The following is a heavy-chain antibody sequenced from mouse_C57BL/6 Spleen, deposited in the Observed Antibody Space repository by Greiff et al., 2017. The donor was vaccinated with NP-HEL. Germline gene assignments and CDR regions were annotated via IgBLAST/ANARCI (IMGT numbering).Heavy chain of an antibody. CDR1: GFTFSSYA. CDR2: ISDGGSYT. D-gene: IGHD1-1*01. J-gene: IGHJ1*03. Sequence: EVNVVESGGGLVKPGGSLKLSCAASGFTFSSYAMSWVRQTPEKRLEWVATISDGGSYTSYPDNVKGRFTISRDNAKNNLYLQMSHLKSEDTAMDYCARGSRHWYFDVWGTGTTVTVSS. V-gene: IGHV5-4*03. CDR3: ARGSRHWYFDV.